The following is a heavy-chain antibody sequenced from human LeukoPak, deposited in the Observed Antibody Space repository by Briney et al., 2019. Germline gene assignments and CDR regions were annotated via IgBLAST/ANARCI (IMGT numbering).Heavy chain of an antibody. CDR3: ARDDTSGGYYEFGY. CDR2: IANDGRT. Sequence: RGSLRLSCAASGFTVSSNYMSWVRQAPGKGLECVSVIANDGRTYYANSVKGRFTISRDISKNMVYLQMNSLRADDTAVYYCARDDTSGGYYEFGYWGQGTLVTVSS. CDR1: GFTVSSNY. V-gene: IGHV3-53*01. J-gene: IGHJ4*02. D-gene: IGHD6-19*01.